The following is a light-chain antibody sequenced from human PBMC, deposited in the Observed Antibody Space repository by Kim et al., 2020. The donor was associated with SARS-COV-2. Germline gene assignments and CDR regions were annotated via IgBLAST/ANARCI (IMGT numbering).Light chain of an antibody. J-gene: IGKJ2*01. Sequence: PGGRATLPCRASQSVSCSYLAWYQQKPCQAPRLLIYCLSCSATGIPDRFRVIVSGTAFTLTISRLEPDDFAFYYCQHYGTSPPYTFGHATKL. CDR1: QSVSCSY. CDR3: QHYGTSPPYT. CDR2: CLS. V-gene: IGKV3-20*01.